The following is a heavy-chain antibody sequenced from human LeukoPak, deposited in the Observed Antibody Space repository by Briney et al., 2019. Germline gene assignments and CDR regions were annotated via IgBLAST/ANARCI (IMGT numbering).Heavy chain of an antibody. J-gene: IGHJ6*03. V-gene: IGHV4-59*01. D-gene: IGHD6-19*01. CDR2: IYYSGST. Sequence: SETLSLTCTVSGGSISSYYWSWIRQPPGKGLEWIGYIYYSGSTNYNPSLKSRVTISVDTSKNQFSLKLSSVTAADTAVYYCARDTGVAVAGYYYYMDVWGKGTTVAVSS. CDR1: GGSISSYY. CDR3: ARDTGVAVAGYYYYMDV.